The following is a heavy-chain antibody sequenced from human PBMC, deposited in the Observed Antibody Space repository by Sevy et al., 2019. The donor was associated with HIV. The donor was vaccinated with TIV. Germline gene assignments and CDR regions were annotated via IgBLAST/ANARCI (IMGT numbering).Heavy chain of an antibody. CDR1: GFTFSNYG. Sequence: GGSLRLSCAASGFTFSNYGMSWVRQAPGKGLEWVSVISVSGSDTYYADSVKGQFTISRGNSKNTLYLQMNTLRAEDTAVSYCARDRVSGSYYTGDFDYWGQGTLVTVSS. J-gene: IGHJ4*02. D-gene: IGHD1-26*01. CDR3: ARDRVSGSYYTGDFDY. V-gene: IGHV3-23*01. CDR2: ISVSGSDT.